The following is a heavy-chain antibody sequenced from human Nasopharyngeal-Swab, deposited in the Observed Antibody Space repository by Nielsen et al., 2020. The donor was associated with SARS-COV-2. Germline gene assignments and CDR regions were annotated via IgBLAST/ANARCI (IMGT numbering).Heavy chain of an antibody. D-gene: IGHD3-10*01. CDR3: ASQERGGSGSS. J-gene: IGHJ4*02. V-gene: IGHV3-7*01. Sequence: GESLKISCAAPGFTFSSYWMHWVRQAPGKGLEWVANMKQDGSVKYYLDSVKGRFTISRDNAKNSLFLEMNSLRAEDTAVYYCASQERGGSGSSWGRGTLVTVSS. CDR1: GFTFSSYW. CDR2: MKQDGSVK.